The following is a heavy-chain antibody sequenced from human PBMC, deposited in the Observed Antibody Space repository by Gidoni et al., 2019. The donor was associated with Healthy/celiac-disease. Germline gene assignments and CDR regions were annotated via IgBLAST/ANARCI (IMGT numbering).Heavy chain of an antibody. J-gene: IGHJ4*02. CDR1: GFTFSSDA. Sequence: EVQLLESGGGLVQPGGSLRLSCAASGFTFSSDAMSWVRQAPGKGLEWVSAISGSGGSTCYADSVKGRFTISRDNSKNTLYLKMNSLRAEDTAVYYCAKDPSNYCSGGSCYPGDYWGQGTLVTVSS. D-gene: IGHD2-15*01. V-gene: IGHV3-23*01. CDR2: ISGSGGST. CDR3: AKDPSNYCSGGSCYPGDY.